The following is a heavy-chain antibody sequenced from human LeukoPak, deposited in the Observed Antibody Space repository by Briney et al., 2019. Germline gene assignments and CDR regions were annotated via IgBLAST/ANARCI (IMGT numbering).Heavy chain of an antibody. V-gene: IGHV3-30*02. CDR3: ARDLPGDGYYYYYYMDV. CDR2: IRYDGSNK. J-gene: IGHJ6*03. Sequence: PGGSLRLSCAASGFTFSSYGMHWVRQAPGKGLEWVAFIRYDGSNKYYADSVKGRFTISRDNAKNSLYLQMNSLRAEDTAVYYCARDLPGDGYYYYYYMDVWGKGTTVTISS. D-gene: IGHD2-21*01. CDR1: GFTFSSYG.